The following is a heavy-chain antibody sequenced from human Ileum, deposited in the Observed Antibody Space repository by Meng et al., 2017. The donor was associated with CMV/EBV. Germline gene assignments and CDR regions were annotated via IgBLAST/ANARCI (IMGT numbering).Heavy chain of an antibody. Sequence: FSSYGMRWVRQAPGKGLEWVSAISGSGGSTYYADSVKGRFTISRDNSKNTLYLQMNSLRAEDTAVYYCAKSRGYDYYDSSGLYYFDYWGQGTLVTVSS. CDR3: AKSRGYDYYDSSGLYYFDY. J-gene: IGHJ4*02. CDR2: ISGSGGST. V-gene: IGHV3-23*01. D-gene: IGHD3-22*01. CDR1: FSSYG.